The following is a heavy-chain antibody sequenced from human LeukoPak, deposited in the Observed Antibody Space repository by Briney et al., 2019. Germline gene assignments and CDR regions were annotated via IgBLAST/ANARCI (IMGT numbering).Heavy chain of an antibody. CDR1: GFTFSNAW. CDR2: IKSKTDGGTT. V-gene: IGHV3-15*01. J-gene: IGHJ4*02. CDR3: TTSPALTVTTGDDY. D-gene: IGHD4-17*01. Sequence: NPGGSLRLSCAASGFTFSNAWMSWVRQAPGKGLEWVGRIKSKTDGGTTDYAAPVKGRFTISRDDSKNTLYLQMNSLKTEDTAVYYCTTSPALTVTTGDDYWGQGTLVTVSS.